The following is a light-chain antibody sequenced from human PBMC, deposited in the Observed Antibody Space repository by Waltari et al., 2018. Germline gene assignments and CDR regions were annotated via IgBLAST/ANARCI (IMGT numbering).Light chain of an antibody. V-gene: IGKV3-15*01. CDR2: RAS. J-gene: IGKJ1*01. CDR1: QNIGRT. Sequence: ETVLTQSPATLSVSPGERATLSCKASQNIGRTLAWYQHKPGQAPRLLVYRASTRATGVPDRFSGGGSGTDFTLTISSLQSEDFGVYFCQQWNDWPRTFGQGTKVEIK. CDR3: QQWNDWPRT.